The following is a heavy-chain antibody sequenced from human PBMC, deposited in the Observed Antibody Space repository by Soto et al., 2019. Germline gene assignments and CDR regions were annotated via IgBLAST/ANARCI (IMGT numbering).Heavy chain of an antibody. CDR1: GFTFSSYA. V-gene: IGHV3-23*01. CDR2: ISGSGGST. D-gene: IGHD3-10*01. Sequence: PGGSLRLSCAASGFTFSSYAMSWVRQAPGKGLEWVSAISGSGGSTYYADSVKGRFTISRDNSKNALYLQMNSLRAEDTAVYYCAKGPQGMVRGGQSSNYSYGMEGWGQGTTVTV. CDR3: AKGPQGMVRGGQSSNYSYGMEG. J-gene: IGHJ6*02.